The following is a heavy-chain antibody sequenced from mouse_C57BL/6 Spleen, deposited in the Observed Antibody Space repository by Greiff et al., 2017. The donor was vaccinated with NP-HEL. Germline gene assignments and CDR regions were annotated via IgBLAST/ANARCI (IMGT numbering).Heavy chain of an antibody. CDR3: ARDGLLRSGSYAMDY. V-gene: IGHV1-82*01. J-gene: IGHJ4*01. CDR1: GYAFSSSW. CDR2: IYPGDGDT. Sequence: QVQLQQPGPELVKPGASVKISCKASGYAFSSSWMNWVKQRPGKGLEWIGRIYPGDGDTNYNGKFKGKATLTADKSSSTAYMQLSSLTSEDSAVYFCARDGLLRSGSYAMDYWGQGTSVTVSS. D-gene: IGHD1-1*01.